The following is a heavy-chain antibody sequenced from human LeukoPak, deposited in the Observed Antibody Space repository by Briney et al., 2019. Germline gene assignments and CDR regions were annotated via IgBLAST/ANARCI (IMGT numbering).Heavy chain of an antibody. V-gene: IGHV3-21*01. CDR3: AGDWDIAVAFDY. J-gene: IGHJ4*02. Sequence: GGSLRLSCAASGFTFSSYSMNWVRQAPGKGLEWVSSISSSSSYIYYADSVKGRFTISRDNAKNSLYLQMNSLRAEDTAVYYCAGDWDIAVAFDYWGQGTLVTVSS. D-gene: IGHD6-19*01. CDR2: ISSSSSYI. CDR1: GFTFSSYS.